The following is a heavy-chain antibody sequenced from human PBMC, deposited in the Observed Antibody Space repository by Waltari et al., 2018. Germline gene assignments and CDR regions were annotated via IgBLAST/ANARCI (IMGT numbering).Heavy chain of an antibody. D-gene: IGHD3-16*01. V-gene: IGHV3-15*01. CDR3: TTDVQQADYV. CDR1: GFTFSNAW. J-gene: IGHJ4*02. Sequence: EVQLVESGGGLVKPGGSLRLSCAASGFTFSNAWMSWVRQAPGNEVERVGRIKSKTDGGTTDYAAPVKGRFTISRDDSRNTLYLQMNSLKTEDTAVYYCTTDVQQADYVWGQGTLVTVSS. CDR2: IKSKTDGGTT.